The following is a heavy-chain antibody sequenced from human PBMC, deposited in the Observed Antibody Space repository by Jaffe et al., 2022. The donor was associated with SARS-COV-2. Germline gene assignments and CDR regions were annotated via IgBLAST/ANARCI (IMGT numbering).Heavy chain of an antibody. V-gene: IGHV3-21*06. CDR1: GFTFTTYS. CDR2: ISNNPGYI. J-gene: IGHJ4*02. Sequence: EVQLVESGGGLVRPGGSLRLSCAASGFTFTTYSMNWVRQAPGKGLEWVSSISNNPGYIYYADSVKGRFTISRDDSENSLYLQMNSLRVDDSAIYYCAGGDFAYWGQGTLVTVST. CDR3: AGGDFAY.